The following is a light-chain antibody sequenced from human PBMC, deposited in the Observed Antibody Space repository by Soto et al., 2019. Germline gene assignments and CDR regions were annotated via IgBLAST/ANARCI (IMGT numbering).Light chain of an antibody. Sequence: IVLTQSPETQSLSPGERATLSCRASQSVSSYLAWYQQKPGQAPRLLIYDASNRATGIPARFSGSGSGTDFTLTISSLEPEDFAVYYCQQRSNWWTFGQGTQVDI. V-gene: IGKV3-11*01. CDR3: QQRSNWWT. CDR2: DAS. J-gene: IGKJ1*01. CDR1: QSVSSY.